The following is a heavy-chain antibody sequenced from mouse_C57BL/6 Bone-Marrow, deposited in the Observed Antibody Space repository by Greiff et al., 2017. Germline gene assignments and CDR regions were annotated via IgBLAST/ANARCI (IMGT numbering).Heavy chain of an antibody. Sequence: EVQLQQSGPELVKPGASVKMSCKASGYTFTDYNMHWVKQSHGKSLEWIGYINPNNGGTSYNQKFKGKATLTVNKSSSTAYMELRSLTSEDSAVYYCARGNHGSRVLAYWGQGTLVTVSA. J-gene: IGHJ3*01. CDR1: GYTFTDYN. V-gene: IGHV1-22*01. CDR3: ARGNHGSRVLAY. CDR2: INPNNGGT. D-gene: IGHD1-1*01.